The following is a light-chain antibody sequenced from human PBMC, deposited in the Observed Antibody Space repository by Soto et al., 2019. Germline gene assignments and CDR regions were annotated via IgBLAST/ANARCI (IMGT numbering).Light chain of an antibody. CDR3: QSYDSSLSGSI. V-gene: IGLV1-40*01. CDR2: GNY. J-gene: IGLJ2*01. Sequence: QSVLTQPPSVSGAPGQRVTISCTGSSSNIGAGYDVHWYQQLPGTAPKLLIFGNYNRPSGVPDRFSGSKSATSASLAITGLQTEDESDYYCQSYDSSLSGSIFGGGTKVTVL. CDR1: SSNIGAGYD.